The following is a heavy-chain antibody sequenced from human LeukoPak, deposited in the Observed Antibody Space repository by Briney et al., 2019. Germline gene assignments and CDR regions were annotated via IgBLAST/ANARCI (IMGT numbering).Heavy chain of an antibody. D-gene: IGHD2-15*01. V-gene: IGHV3-48*03. J-gene: IGHJ6*02. CDR1: GFTFSSYE. Sequence: GGSLRLSCAASGFTFSSYEMNWVRQAPGKGLEWVSYISSSGSTIYYADSVKGRFTISRDNAKSSLYLQMNSLRAEDTAVYYCAGRVKYYYGMDVWGQGTTVTVSS. CDR3: AGRVKYYYGMDV. CDR2: ISSSGSTI.